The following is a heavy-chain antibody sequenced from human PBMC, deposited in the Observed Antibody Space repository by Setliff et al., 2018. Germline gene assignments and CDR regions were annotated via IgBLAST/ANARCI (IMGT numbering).Heavy chain of an antibody. CDR2: IYTSGST. Sequence: PSEILSLTFTVSGGSISNYYWSWIRQPAGKGLEWIGRIYTSGSTNYNPSLKSRVTMSVDTSKNQFSLKLSSVTAADTAVYYCARKGISALSGAFDMWGQGTMVTVS. CDR3: ARKGISALSGAFDM. V-gene: IGHV4-4*07. CDR1: GGSISNYY. J-gene: IGHJ3*02. D-gene: IGHD1-26*01.